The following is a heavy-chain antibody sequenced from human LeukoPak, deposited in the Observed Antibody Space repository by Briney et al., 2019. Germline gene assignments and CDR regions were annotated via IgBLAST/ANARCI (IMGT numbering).Heavy chain of an antibody. CDR2: IYSGGST. CDR1: GFTVTTNS. D-gene: IGHD6-19*01. Sequence: GGSLRLSCAASGFTVTTNSMSWVRQAPGKGLKWVSVIYSGGSTYYADSVKGRFTISRDYSKNTLYLQMNSLRAEDTAVYYCARDPGGWGNFDYWGQGTLVTVSS. CDR3: ARDPGGWGNFDY. V-gene: IGHV3-66*01. J-gene: IGHJ4*02.